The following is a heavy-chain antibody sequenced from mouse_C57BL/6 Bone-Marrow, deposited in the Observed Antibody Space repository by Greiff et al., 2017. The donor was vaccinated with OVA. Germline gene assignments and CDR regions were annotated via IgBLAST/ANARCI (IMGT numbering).Heavy chain of an antibody. CDR1: GYTFTSYG. CDR3: ARSIYYGYDGWYFDV. CDR2: IYPRSGNT. D-gene: IGHD2-2*01. J-gene: IGHJ1*03. V-gene: IGHV1-81*01. Sequence: VQLQQSGAELARPGASVKLSCKASGYTFTSYGISWVKQRTGQGLEWIGEIYPRSGNTYYNEKFKGKATLTADKSSSTAYMELRSLTSEDSAVYFCARSIYYGYDGWYFDVWGTGTTVTVSS.